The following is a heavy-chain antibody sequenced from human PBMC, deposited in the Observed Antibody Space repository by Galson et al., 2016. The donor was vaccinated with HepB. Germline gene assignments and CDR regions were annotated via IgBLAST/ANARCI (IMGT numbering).Heavy chain of an antibody. CDR2: ISYDGSKE. D-gene: IGHD6-13*01. CDR3: ATDRVYASSWWGEIDY. J-gene: IGHJ4*02. V-gene: IGHV3-30-3*01. Sequence: SLRLSCAASGFTFSSYVMHWVRQAPGKGLEWVAVISYDGSKEYYADSVKGRFTISRDNSKNTLYLQMNSLRAEDTAVYYCATDRVYASSWWGEIDYWGQGTLLTVSS. CDR1: GFTFSSYV.